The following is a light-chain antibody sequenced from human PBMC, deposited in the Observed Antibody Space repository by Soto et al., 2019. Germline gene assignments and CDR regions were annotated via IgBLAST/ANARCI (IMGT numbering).Light chain of an antibody. CDR3: QSYDSSLSGYVV. CDR1: SSNIGAGYD. Sequence: QSVLTQPPSVSGAPGQRVTISCTGSSSNIGAGYDVHWYQQLPGTAPKLLIYGNSNRPSGVPDRFSGSKSGTSASLAITGLQAEEAADYSCQSYDSSLSGYVVFGGGTKLTVL. V-gene: IGLV1-40*01. CDR2: GNS. J-gene: IGLJ2*01.